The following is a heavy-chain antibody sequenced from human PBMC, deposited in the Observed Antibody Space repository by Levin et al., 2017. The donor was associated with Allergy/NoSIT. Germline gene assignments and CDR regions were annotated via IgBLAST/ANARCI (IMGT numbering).Heavy chain of an antibody. Sequence: SQTLSLTCTVSGGSFSSYYWTWIRQPAGKGLEWIGRIHGSGGTNYNPSLKSRVAMSVDTSKNQFSLKVHSVTAADTAVYYCVRGAIEYSDYPVFDSWGPGTLVTVSS. D-gene: IGHD4-11*01. CDR2: IHGSGGT. CDR1: GGSFSSYY. CDR3: VRGAIEYSDYPVFDS. J-gene: IGHJ4*02. V-gene: IGHV4-4*07.